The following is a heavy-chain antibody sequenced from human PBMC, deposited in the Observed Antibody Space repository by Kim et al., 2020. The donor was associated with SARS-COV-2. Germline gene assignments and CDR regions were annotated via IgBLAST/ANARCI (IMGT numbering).Heavy chain of an antibody. V-gene: IGHV3-23*01. Sequence: SVKSRFTTSRDNSKVTLYLQMTSLRAEDTAVYYCAKDRVSGNGKYDALDVWGQGTLVTVSS. D-gene: IGHD2-15*01. J-gene: IGHJ3*01. CDR3: AKDRVSGNGKYDALDV.